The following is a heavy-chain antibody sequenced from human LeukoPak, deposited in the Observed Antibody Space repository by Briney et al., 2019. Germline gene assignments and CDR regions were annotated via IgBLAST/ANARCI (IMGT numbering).Heavy chain of an antibody. D-gene: IGHD5-12*01. CDR1: GGTFSSHA. Sequence: ASVKVSCKASGGTFSSHAISWVRQDTGQGLEWMGWMNPNSGNTGYAQKFQGRVTMTRNTSISTAYMELSSLRSEDTAVYYCARATKKVATIASHFDYWGQGTLVTVSS. CDR2: MNPNSGNT. J-gene: IGHJ4*02. V-gene: IGHV1-8*02. CDR3: ARATKKVATIASHFDY.